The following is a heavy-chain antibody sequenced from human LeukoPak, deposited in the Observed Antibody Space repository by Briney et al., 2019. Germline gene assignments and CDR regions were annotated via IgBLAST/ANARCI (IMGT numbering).Heavy chain of an antibody. CDR2: IYYSGST. V-gene: IGHV4-59*01. D-gene: IGHD2-15*01. J-gene: IGHJ4*02. Sequence: PSETLSLTCTVSGGSISSYYWSWIRQPPGKGLEWIGYIYYSGSTNYNPSLKSRLTISLDTPKNQFSLRLSSVTAADTAVYYCGRGLEGYCSGGSCYPPFDYWGRGILVTVSS. CDR1: GGSISSYY. CDR3: GRGLEGYCSGGSCYPPFDY.